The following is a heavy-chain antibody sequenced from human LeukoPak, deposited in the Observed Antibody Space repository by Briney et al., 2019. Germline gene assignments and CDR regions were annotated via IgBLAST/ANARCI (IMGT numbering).Heavy chain of an antibody. CDR3: AKWPQFGYFDY. D-gene: IGHD3-16*01. V-gene: IGHV3-30*02. Sequence: GGSLRLSCAASKFIFSDYGMHWVRQAPGKGLEWVAFIWYDGSDEYYADSVKGRFTISRDNSKNTLYLQMNSLRAEDTAVYYCAKWPQFGYFDYWGQGTLVTVSS. CDR1: KFIFSDYG. J-gene: IGHJ4*02. CDR2: IWYDGSDE.